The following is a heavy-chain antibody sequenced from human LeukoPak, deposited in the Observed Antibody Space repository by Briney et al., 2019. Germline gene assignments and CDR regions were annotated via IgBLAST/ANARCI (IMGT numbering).Heavy chain of an antibody. D-gene: IGHD3-22*01. CDR3: ARRDYYDSSGYYY. CDR1: GGSISYYY. Sequence: SETLSLTCTVSGGSISYYYWSWIRQPPGKGLEWIGYIYYSGSTNYSPSLRSRVTISVDTSKNQFSLKLSSVTAADTAVYYCARRDYYDSSGYYYWGQGTLVTVSS. V-gene: IGHV4-59*01. J-gene: IGHJ4*02. CDR2: IYYSGST.